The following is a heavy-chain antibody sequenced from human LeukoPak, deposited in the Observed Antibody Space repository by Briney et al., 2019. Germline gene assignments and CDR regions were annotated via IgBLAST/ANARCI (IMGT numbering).Heavy chain of an antibody. D-gene: IGHD3-10*01. J-gene: IGHJ4*02. V-gene: IGHV3-66*01. CDR3: AVTMVRGVIPTLALDY. CDR2: IYSGGNT. CDR1: GYSFTSYW. Sequence: GESLKISCKGSGYSFTSYWIGWVRQMPGKGLEWVSVIYSGGNTYYADSVNGRFTISRDNSRNTLFLNMNSLRAEDTALYYCAVTMVRGVIPTLALDYWGQGTLVTVSS.